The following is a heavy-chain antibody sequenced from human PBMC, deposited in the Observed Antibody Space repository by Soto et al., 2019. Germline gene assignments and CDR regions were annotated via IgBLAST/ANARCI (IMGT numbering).Heavy chain of an antibody. CDR1: GFTFRKYS. CDR2: ISSTSSTI. CDR3: ARVGGSYSTESDS. J-gene: IGHJ4*02. V-gene: IGHV3-48*02. Sequence: PGGSLRLSCAGSGFTFRKYSMNWVRQASGKGLEWISYISSTSSTIYYADSFKGRFTVSRDNGKNSLYLQMNSLGDDDTAVYYCARVGGSYSTESDSWGPGTLVTVSS. D-gene: IGHD1-26*01.